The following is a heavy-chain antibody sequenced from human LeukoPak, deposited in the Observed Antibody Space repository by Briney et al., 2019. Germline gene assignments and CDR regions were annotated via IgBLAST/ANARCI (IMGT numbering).Heavy chain of an antibody. Sequence: SETLSLTCAVYGGSFSGYYWSWIRQPPGKGLEWIGEINHSGSTNYNPSLKSRVTISVDTSKNQFSLKLSSVTAADTAVEYCARXRGFGELLAFDIWGQGTMVTVSS. J-gene: IGHJ3*02. D-gene: IGHD3-10*01. CDR3: ARXRGFGELLAFDI. CDR2: INHSGST. V-gene: IGHV4-34*01. CDR1: GGSFSGYY.